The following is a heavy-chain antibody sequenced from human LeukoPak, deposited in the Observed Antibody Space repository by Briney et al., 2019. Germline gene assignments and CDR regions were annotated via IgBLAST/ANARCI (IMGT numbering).Heavy chain of an antibody. CDR1: GFTFSNYN. Sequence: GGSLRLSCAASGFTFSNYNMNWVRQAPGKGLEWVSSISSSSSYIYYADSVKGRFTISRDNAKNSLYLQMNSLRAEDTAVYYCARDSYAGDIVVVPAALGGFDPWGQGTLVTVSS. D-gene: IGHD2-2*01. CDR3: ARDSYAGDIVVVPAALGGFDP. CDR2: ISSSSSYI. J-gene: IGHJ5*02. V-gene: IGHV3-21*01.